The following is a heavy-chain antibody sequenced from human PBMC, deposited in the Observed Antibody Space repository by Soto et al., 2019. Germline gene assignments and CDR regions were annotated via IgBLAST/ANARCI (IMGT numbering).Heavy chain of an antibody. Sequence: QVQLVQSGAEVKKPGASVKVSCKASGYTFTSYGISWVRQAPGQGLEWMGWISAYNGNTNYAQKLQGRVTMTTDTSTSTAYMELGSLRSDDTAVYYCARDQAVFDCSGGRCYPAEGYYYGMDVWGQGTTVTVSS. D-gene: IGHD2-15*01. V-gene: IGHV1-18*01. J-gene: IGHJ6*02. CDR2: ISAYNGNT. CDR1: GYTFTSYG. CDR3: ARDQAVFDCSGGRCYPAEGYYYGMDV.